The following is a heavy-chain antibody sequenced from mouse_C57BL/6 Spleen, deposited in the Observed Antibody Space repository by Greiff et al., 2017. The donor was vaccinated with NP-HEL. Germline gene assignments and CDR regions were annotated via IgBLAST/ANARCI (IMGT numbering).Heavy chain of an antibody. J-gene: IGHJ2*01. CDR2: ISSGGDYI. CDR1: GFTFSSYA. V-gene: IGHV5-9-1*02. CDR3: TRDGDYGSSVDY. D-gene: IGHD1-1*01. Sequence: EVQLVESGEGLVKPGGSLKLSCAASGFTFSSYAMSWVRQTPEKRLEWVAYISSGGDYIYYADTVKGRFTISRDNARNTLYLQMSSLKSEDTAMYYCTRDGDYGSSVDYWGQGTTLTVSS.